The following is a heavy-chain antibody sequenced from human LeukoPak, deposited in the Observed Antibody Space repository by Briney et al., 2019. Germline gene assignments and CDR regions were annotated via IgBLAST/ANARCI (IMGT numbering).Heavy chain of an antibody. V-gene: IGHV3-23*01. CDR3: AKTTTGYSSGRFPGWPVDS. Sequence: GGSLRLSCAASGFTFSSYAMYWVREAPGKGLEWVSGIFGSGGSTHYADSVKGRFTISRDNSKNTVYLQMNSLRAEDTAVYYCAKTTTGYSSGRFPGWPVDSWGQGTLVTVSS. D-gene: IGHD6-19*01. CDR1: GFTFSSYA. J-gene: IGHJ4*02. CDR2: IFGSGGST.